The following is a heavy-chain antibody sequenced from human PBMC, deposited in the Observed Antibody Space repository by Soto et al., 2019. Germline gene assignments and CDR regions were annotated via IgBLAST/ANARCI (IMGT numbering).Heavy chain of an antibody. CDR1: GGSISNYY. CDR2: MYYNGNI. V-gene: IGHV4-59*01. Sequence: SETLSLTCNVSGGSISNYYWTWVRQSPEKGLEWIGYMYYNGNINYNPSLKSRVTISIDTSKNQFSLTLKSVAAADTAVYYCASGGNWFDPWGQGVLVTVSS. D-gene: IGHD3-16*01. J-gene: IGHJ5*02. CDR3: ASGGNWFDP.